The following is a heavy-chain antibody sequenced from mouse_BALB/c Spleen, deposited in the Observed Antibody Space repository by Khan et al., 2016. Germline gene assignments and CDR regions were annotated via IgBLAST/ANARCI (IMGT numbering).Heavy chain of an antibody. CDR1: GFTFSGFW. CDR3: MRYDGYYGYVDV. V-gene: IGHV11-2*02. J-gene: IGHJ1*01. CDR2: INSDGSAI. D-gene: IGHD2-3*01. Sequence: EVQLLETGGGLVQPGGSLGLSCEGSGFTFSGFWMSWVRQTPGKTLEWIGDINSDGSAINYAPSIKDRFTIFRDNDKSTLYLQMSNVRSEDTATYFCMRYDGYYGYVDVLGAGTTVTVSS.